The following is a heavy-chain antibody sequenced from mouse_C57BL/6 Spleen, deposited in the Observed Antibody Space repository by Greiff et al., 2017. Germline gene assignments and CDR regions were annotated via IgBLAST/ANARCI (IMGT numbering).Heavy chain of an antibody. V-gene: IGHV1-80*01. Sequence: VQLQQSGAELVKPGASVKISCKASGYAFSSYWMNWVKQRPGKGLEWIGQIYPGDGDTNYNGKFTGKATLTAEKSSSPVYMQLSSLTSEDSAVYFCARSRCYGCITWFAYWGQGTLVTVSA. CDR3: ARSRCYGCITWFAY. CDR2: IYPGDGDT. D-gene: IGHD1-1*01. J-gene: IGHJ3*01. CDR1: GYAFSSYW.